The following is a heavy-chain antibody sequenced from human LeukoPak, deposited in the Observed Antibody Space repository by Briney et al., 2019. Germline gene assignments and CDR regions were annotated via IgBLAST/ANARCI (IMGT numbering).Heavy chain of an antibody. CDR2: IYSGGII. V-gene: IGHV3-53*01. CDR3: ARLKDSSGSSWFDP. J-gene: IGHJ5*02. CDR1: GFTVSTNC. D-gene: IGHD3-22*01. Sequence: PGGSLRLSCAASGFTVSTNCMTWVRQAPGKGLEWVSVIYSGGIIYYTDSVKGRFTISRDNSKNMLFLQMNSLRAEDTAVYYCARLKDSSGSSWFDPWGQGTLVTVSS.